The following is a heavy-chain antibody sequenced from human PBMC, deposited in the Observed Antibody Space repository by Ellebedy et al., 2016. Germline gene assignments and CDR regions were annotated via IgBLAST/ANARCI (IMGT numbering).Heavy chain of an antibody. CDR1: GGSFSGYY. J-gene: IGHJ4*02. Sequence: SETLSLTCAVYGGSFSGYYWSWIRQPPGKGLEWIGEINHSGSTNYNPSLKSRVTISVDTSKNQFSLKLSSVTAADTAVYYCARASTLRSPNYWGQGTLVTVSS. CDR2: INHSGST. V-gene: IGHV4-34*01. CDR3: ARASTLRSPNY.